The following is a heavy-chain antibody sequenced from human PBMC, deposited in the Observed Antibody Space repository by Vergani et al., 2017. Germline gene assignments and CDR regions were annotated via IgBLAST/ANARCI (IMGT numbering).Heavy chain of an antibody. V-gene: IGHV4-59*01. D-gene: IGHD2-21*02. CDR3: ARNRYCGGDCYSDAFDI. Sequence: QVQLQESGPGLVKPSETLSLTCTVSGGSISSYYWSWIRQPPGKGLEWIGYIYYSGSTNYHPSLKSRVTISVDTSKNQFSLKLSSVTAADTAVYYCARNRYCGGDCYSDAFDIWGQGTMVTVSS. CDR2: IYYSGST. J-gene: IGHJ3*02. CDR1: GGSISSYY.